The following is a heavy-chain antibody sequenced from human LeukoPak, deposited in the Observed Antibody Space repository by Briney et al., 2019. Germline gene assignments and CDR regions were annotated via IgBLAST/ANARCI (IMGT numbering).Heavy chain of an antibody. CDR3: ASGHYYGSGSYDY. D-gene: IGHD3-10*01. V-gene: IGHV1-2*06. CDR1: GYTFTGYY. Sequence: GASVKVSCKASGYTFTGYYMHWVRQAPGQGLEWMGRINPNSGGTNYAQKFQGRVTMTRDTSISTAYMELSRLRSDDTAVYYCASGHYYGSGSYDYWGQGTLVTVSS. CDR2: INPNSGGT. J-gene: IGHJ4*02.